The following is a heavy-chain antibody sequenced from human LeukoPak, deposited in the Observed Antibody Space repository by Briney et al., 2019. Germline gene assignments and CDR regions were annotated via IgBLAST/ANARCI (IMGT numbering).Heavy chain of an antibody. CDR1: GFTFSSYW. CDR2: IKQDGSEE. V-gene: IGHV3-7*01. CDR3: ARVDMVRGVIMGAFDY. Sequence: PGGSLRLSCAASGFTFSSYWMSWVRQAPGEGREWVANIKQDGSEEYYMDSVKGRFTISRDNGKNSMYLQMHRLRAEDTAVYYCARVDMVRGVIMGAFDYWGQGTLVTVSS. D-gene: IGHD3-10*01. J-gene: IGHJ4*02.